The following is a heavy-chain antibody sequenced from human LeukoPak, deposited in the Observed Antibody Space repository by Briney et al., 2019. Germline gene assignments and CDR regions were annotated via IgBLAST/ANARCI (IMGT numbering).Heavy chain of an antibody. Sequence: ASVKVSCKASGYTFTDYYIHWVRQAPGQGPEWMGWINPNIGGTKYAQKFKDRVTMTRDTSISTAYMELSRLISDDTAVYYCAREGGLIGTTDYYYMDVWGKGTTVTVS. CDR2: INPNIGGT. V-gene: IGHV1-2*02. J-gene: IGHJ6*03. D-gene: IGHD1-7*01. CDR3: AREGGLIGTTDYYYMDV. CDR1: GYTFTDYY.